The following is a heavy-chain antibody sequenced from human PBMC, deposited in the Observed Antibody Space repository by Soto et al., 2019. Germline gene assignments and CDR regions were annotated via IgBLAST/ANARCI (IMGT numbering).Heavy chain of an antibody. J-gene: IGHJ4*02. V-gene: IGHV1-18*01. D-gene: IGHD6-19*01. Sequence: QVQLVQSGAEVKKPGASVKVSCKASGYTFTSYGISWVRQAPGQGLEWMGWISAYNGNTNYAQKLQGRVTMTTDTSTSTAYMELRSLGSGDTAVDYWARGRPSIAVAGTPADLWGQGTLVTVSS. CDR1: GYTFTSYG. CDR2: ISAYNGNT. CDR3: ARGRPSIAVAGTPADL.